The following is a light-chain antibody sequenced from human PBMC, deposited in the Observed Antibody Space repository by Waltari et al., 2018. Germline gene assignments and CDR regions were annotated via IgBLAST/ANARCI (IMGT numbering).Light chain of an antibody. CDR2: DAS. Sequence: EIVLTQSPATLSLSPGDKAPLSCRASQSVGSYLAWYQQKPGQPPRLLIYDASNRATGVPARFRGSGSGTEFTLTISSLEAEDFAVYYCQQRSNWTPHTFGQGARLEIK. CDR3: QQRSNWTPHT. J-gene: IGKJ2*01. CDR1: QSVGSY. V-gene: IGKV3-11*01.